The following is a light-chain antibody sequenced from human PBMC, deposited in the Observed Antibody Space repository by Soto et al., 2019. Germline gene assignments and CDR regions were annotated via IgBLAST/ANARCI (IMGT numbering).Light chain of an antibody. V-gene: IGLV2-14*01. Sequence: QSALTQPASVSGSPGQSITISCTGPSSDVGSSNYVSWFQQHPGKAPKLMIYEVSNRPSGVSNRFSGSKSGNTASLTISGLRAEDEADYYCSSYTTSSTWVFGGGTKLTVL. CDR1: SSDVGSSNY. J-gene: IGLJ3*02. CDR2: EVS. CDR3: SSYTTSSTWV.